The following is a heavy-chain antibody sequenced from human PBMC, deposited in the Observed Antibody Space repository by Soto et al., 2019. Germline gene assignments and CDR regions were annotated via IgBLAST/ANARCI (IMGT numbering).Heavy chain of an antibody. CDR3: ARAASNIES. CDR1: GGSVSSGGSY. D-gene: IGHD2-2*01. J-gene: IGHJ4*02. Sequence: QVQLQESGPGLVKPSQTLSLTCTVSGGSVSSGGSYWNWIRQHPGKGLEWIGYISYSGSTSYNPSLESRVTISRDTSKNHFSLKLNSVTAADTAVYYCARAASNIESWGQGTLVTVSS. CDR2: ISYSGST. V-gene: IGHV4-31*03.